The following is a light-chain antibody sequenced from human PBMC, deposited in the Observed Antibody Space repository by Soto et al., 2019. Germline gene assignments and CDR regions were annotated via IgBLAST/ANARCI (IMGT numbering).Light chain of an antibody. CDR1: QNLSGK. V-gene: IGKV3-15*01. Sequence: EIVMTQAPATLSVSPGERATLSCRASQNLSGKLAWYQQKPGQSPRLLIHGASARATDIPARFSGSGSGTEFTLTISSLQSEDLAVYFCQQYINWPLTFGGGTKVDI. CDR2: GAS. J-gene: IGKJ4*01. CDR3: QQYINWPLT.